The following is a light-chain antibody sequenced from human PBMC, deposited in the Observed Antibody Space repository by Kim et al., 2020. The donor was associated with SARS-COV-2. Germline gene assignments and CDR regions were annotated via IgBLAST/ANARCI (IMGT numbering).Light chain of an antibody. CDR3: QQFGDSLT. V-gene: IGKV3-20*01. CDR1: QSINSSY. CDR2: RAS. Sequence: SLSPGEGATLSCRANQSINSSYLAWYPQKAGLAPRLLIYRASNRATGIPDRFSGSGSGTDFTLTISRLDPEDFAVYYCQQFGDSLTFGGGTKLEI. J-gene: IGKJ4*01.